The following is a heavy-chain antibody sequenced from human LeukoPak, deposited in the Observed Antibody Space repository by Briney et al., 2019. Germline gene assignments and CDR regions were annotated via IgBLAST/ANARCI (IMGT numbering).Heavy chain of an antibody. Sequence: SETLSLTCAVYGGSFSGYYWSWIRQPPGKGLEWIGEINHSGSTNYNPSLKSRVTISVDTSKNQFSLKLSSVTAADTAVYYRAALGVAGGYWFGPWGQGTLVTVSS. J-gene: IGHJ5*02. CDR1: GGSFSGYY. CDR2: INHSGST. D-gene: IGHD6-19*01. V-gene: IGHV4-34*01. CDR3: AALGVAGGYWFGP.